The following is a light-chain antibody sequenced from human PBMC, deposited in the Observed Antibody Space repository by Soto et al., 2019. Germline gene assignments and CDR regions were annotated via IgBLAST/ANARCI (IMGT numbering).Light chain of an antibody. CDR1: QSVSVN. J-gene: IGKJ1*01. CDR2: DAS. V-gene: IGKV3-11*01. CDR3: QQRSNWPGT. Sequence: EMVMTRSPATLSVSPGERATLSCRASQSVSVNLAWYQQKPGQAPRLLIYDASNRATGIPARFSGSGSGTDFTLTISSLEPEDFAVYYCQQRSNWPGTFGQGTKVDIK.